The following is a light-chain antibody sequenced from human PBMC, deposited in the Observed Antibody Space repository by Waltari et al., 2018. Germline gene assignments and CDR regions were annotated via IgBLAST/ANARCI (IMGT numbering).Light chain of an antibody. V-gene: IGKV4-1*01. CDR2: WAS. Sequence: DIVMTQSPDSLAVSLGERATINCKSSQSVLYSSNNKNYLAWYQQKPGQPPKLLLYWASTRESGVPDRFSDSGSGTDFTLTISSLQAEDVAVYYCQQYCSNPRTFGQGTKVEIK. CDR1: QSVLYSSNNKNY. J-gene: IGKJ1*01. CDR3: QQYCSNPRT.